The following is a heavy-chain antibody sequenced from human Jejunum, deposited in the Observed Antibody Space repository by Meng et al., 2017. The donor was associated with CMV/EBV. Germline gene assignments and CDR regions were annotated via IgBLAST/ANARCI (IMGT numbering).Heavy chain of an antibody. Sequence: GVSFNRSAMHWVRQTPGRRLGWVATVSHDGTNQCYANSVKGRFAVSRDNSKNTVSLHLSSLTTEDTAVYYCAGEYQLLNTPYFESWGQGTLVTVSS. CDR1: GVSFNRSA. J-gene: IGHJ4*02. V-gene: IGHV3-30*09. CDR3: AGEYQLLNTPYFES. CDR2: VSHDGTNQ. D-gene: IGHD2-2*01.